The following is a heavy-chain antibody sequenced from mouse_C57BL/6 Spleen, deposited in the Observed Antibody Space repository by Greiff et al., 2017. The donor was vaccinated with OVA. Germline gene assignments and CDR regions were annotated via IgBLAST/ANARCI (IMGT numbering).Heavy chain of an antibody. J-gene: IGHJ4*01. CDR2: ISYSGST. V-gene: IGHV3-8*01. CDR1: GYSITSDY. CDR3: ARCSLRDYYAMDY. Sequence: EVQRVESGPGLAKPSQTLSLTCSVTGYSITSDYWNWIRKFPGNKLEYMGYISYSGSTYYNPSLKSRISITRDTSKNQYYLQLNSVTTEDTATYYCARCSLRDYYAMDYWGQGTSVTVSA. D-gene: IGHD1-1*01.